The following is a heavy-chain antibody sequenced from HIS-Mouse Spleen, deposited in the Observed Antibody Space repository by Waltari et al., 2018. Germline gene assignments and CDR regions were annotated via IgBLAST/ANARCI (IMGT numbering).Heavy chain of an antibody. CDR1: GGSISSSSYY. CDR3: AREIPYSSSWYDWYFDL. V-gene: IGHV4-39*07. J-gene: IGHJ2*01. D-gene: IGHD6-13*01. Sequence: QLQLQESGPGLVKPSETLSLTCTVSGGSISSSSYYWGWIRQPPGKGLEWIGRIYYSGSTSDNPSLKRRGTISVDTSKNQCSLKLSSVTAADTAVYYCAREIPYSSSWYDWYFDLWGRGTLVTVSS. CDR2: IYYSGST.